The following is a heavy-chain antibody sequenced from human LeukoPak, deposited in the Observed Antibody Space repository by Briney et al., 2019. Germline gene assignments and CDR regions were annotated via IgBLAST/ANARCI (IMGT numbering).Heavy chain of an antibody. CDR1: GFTVSSNY. Sequence: GGSLRLSCAASGFTVSSNYMNWVRQAPGKGLEWVSSISSSSSYIYYADSVKGRFTISRDKSKNTLSLQMNSLRVEDTAVYYCAREGLGAAAGTFDYWGQGTLVTVSS. V-gene: IGHV3-21*04. D-gene: IGHD6-13*01. CDR2: ISSSSSYI. J-gene: IGHJ4*02. CDR3: AREGLGAAAGTFDY.